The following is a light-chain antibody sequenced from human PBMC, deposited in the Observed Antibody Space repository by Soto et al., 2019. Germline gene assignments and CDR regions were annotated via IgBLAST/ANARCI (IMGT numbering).Light chain of an antibody. CDR1: QSMSDW. CDR2: KSS. Sequence: DIQMTQSPSTLSASVGDRVTLTCRASQSMSDWLAWYQQKPGKAPKLLIYKSSSLESGFPSRFSGSGSGTELTLTISGLEPEDSAVYYCQQRSNWPPSTFGQGTRLDIK. V-gene: IGKV1-5*03. CDR3: QQRSNWPPST. J-gene: IGKJ5*01.